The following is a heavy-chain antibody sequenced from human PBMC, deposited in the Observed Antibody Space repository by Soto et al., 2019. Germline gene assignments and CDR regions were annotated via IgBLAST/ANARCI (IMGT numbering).Heavy chain of an antibody. V-gene: IGHV7-4-1*01. CDR3: AREVSSSWYWENYYYYGMDV. D-gene: IGHD6-13*01. CDR2: INTNTGNP. J-gene: IGHJ6*02. CDR1: GYTFTSYA. Sequence: ASVKVSCKASGYTFTSYAMNWVRQAPGKGLEWMGWINTNTGNPTYAQGFTGRFVFSLDTSVSTAYLQICSLKAEDTAVYYCAREVSSSWYWENYYYYGMDVWGQGTTVTVSS.